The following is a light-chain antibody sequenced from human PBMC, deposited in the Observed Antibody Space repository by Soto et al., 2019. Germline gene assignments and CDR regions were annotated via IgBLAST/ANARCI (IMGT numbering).Light chain of an antibody. J-gene: IGKJ1*01. CDR2: GGS. CDR1: QSVTNSR. Sequence: EIVLTQSPGTLSLSPGERATLSCRASQSVTNSRLAWYQQKPGQAPKVLIYGGSNRATGIPDRFSGSGSGTDFTLTISRLEPEDFAVYFCQQFGNSPWTFGQGTKVEI. V-gene: IGKV3-20*01. CDR3: QQFGNSPWT.